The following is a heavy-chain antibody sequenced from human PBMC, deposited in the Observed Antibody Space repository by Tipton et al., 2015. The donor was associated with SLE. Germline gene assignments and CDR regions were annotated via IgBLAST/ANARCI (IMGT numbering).Heavy chain of an antibody. D-gene: IGHD3-3*01. CDR3: ARDRTLRFLEWSPVEDFNYYYGMDV. CDR2: IIPIFGTA. J-gene: IGHJ6*02. CDR1: GGTFSSYA. Sequence: QSGAEVKKPGASVKVSCKASGGTFSSYAISWVRQAPGQGLEWMGRIIPIFGTANYAQKFQGRVTITADESTSTAYMELSSLRSEDTAVYYCARDRTLRFLEWSPVEDFNYYYGMDVWGQGTTVTVSS. V-gene: IGHV1-69*13.